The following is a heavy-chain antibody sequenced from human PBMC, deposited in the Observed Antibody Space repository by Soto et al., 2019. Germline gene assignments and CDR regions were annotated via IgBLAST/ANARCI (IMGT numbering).Heavy chain of an antibody. Sequence: SETLSLTCTVSGGSISSGGYYWSWIRQHPGKGLEWIGYIYYSGSTYYNPSLKSRVTISVDTSKNQFSLKLSSVTAADTAVYYCAKEPPVFFSFDYWGQGTLVTVSS. CDR2: IYYSGST. CDR3: AKEPPVFFSFDY. CDR1: GGSISSGGYY. J-gene: IGHJ4*02. D-gene: IGHD3-16*01. V-gene: IGHV4-31*03.